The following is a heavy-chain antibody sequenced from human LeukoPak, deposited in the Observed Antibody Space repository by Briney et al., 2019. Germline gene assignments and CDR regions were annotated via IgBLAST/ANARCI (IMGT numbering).Heavy chain of an antibody. CDR2: ISGSGGST. CDR3: AKDLNYYYYGMDV. Sequence: GGSLRLSCVASGFTFSSYAMSWVRQAPGKGLEWVSVISGSGGSTYYADSVKGRFTISRDKSKNTLYLQMNSLRAEDTAVYYCAKDLNYYYYGMDVWGKGTTVTVS. V-gene: IGHV3-23*01. CDR1: GFTFSSYA. J-gene: IGHJ6*04.